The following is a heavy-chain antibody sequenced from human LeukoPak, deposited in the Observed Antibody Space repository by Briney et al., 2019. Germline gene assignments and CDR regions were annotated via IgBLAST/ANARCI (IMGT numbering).Heavy chain of an antibody. CDR2: IYHSGST. CDR3: ATQGESTGTTDDAFDI. V-gene: IGHV4-39*07. D-gene: IGHD1-1*01. CDR1: GGSISSSSYY. Sequence: PSETLSLTCTVSGGSISSSSYYWGWVRQPPGKGLEWIGEIYHSGSTNYNPSLKSRVTISVDKSKNQFSLKLSSVTAADTAVYYCATQGESTGTTDDAFDIWGQGTMVTVSS. J-gene: IGHJ3*02.